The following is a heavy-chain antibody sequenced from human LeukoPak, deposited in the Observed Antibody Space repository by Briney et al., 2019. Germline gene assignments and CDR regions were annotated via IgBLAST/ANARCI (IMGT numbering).Heavy chain of an antibody. D-gene: IGHD3-3*01. CDR1: GFTFSSYA. J-gene: IGHJ5*02. V-gene: IGHV3-23*01. Sequence: GGSLRLSCAASGFTFSSYAMSWVRQAPGKGLEWVSAISGSGGSTYYADSVKGRFTISRDNSKNTLYLQMNSLRAEDTAVYYCAIRYDFWSGYYSSWGQGTLVTVSS. CDR3: AIRYDFWSGYYSS. CDR2: ISGSGGST.